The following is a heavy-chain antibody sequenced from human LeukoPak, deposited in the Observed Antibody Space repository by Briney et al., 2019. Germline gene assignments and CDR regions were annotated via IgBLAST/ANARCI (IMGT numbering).Heavy chain of an antibody. CDR3: ARDGSGIVGAPPPANFDY. CDR1: GGSISRSGYY. J-gene: IGHJ4*02. Sequence: SETLSLTCTVSGGSISRSGYYWGWIRQTPGKGLEWIGSIYYSGSTYYKSSLKSRVTISLDTSKNQFSLKLSSVTAADTAVYYCARDGSGIVGAPPPANFDYWGQGTLVTVSS. V-gene: IGHV4-39*07. D-gene: IGHD1-26*01. CDR2: IYYSGST.